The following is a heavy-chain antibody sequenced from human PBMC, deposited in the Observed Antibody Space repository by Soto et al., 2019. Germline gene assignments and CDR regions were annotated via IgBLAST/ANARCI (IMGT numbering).Heavy chain of an antibody. D-gene: IGHD3-10*01. V-gene: IGHV6-1*01. CDR3: AGVSWFRGMDV. J-gene: IGHJ6*02. CDR2: TYYRSNWSN. Sequence: SQTLSLTCVISGDSVSSNSAAWNLSMQSPSRGLEWLGRTYYRSNWSNDYAVSVKSRITINPDTSKNQFSLQLYSVTPEDTAVYYCAGVSWFRGMDVWGQGTPVTVSS. CDR1: GDSVSSNSAA.